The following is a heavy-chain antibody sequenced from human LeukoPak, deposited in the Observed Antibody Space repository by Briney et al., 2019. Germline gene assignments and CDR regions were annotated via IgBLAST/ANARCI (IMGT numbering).Heavy chain of an antibody. CDR3: LTMIVVVTNS. J-gene: IGHJ4*02. Sequence: ASVKVSCKASGYTFTDHYIHWVRQAPGQVLEWMGWFDPKSGGANFAQKFQGRVTMTRDTSISTAYMELSSLRSDDTAVYYCLTMIVVVTNSWGQGTLVTVSS. D-gene: IGHD3-22*01. CDR2: FDPKSGGA. CDR1: GYTFTDHY. V-gene: IGHV1-2*02.